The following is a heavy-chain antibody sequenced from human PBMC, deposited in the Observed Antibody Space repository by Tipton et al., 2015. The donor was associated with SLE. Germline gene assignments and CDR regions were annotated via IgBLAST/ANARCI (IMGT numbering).Heavy chain of an antibody. CDR3: ARDLEWLFGWFDP. CDR2: ISTSGST. D-gene: IGHD3-3*01. V-gene: IGHV4-4*07. CDR1: GGSISSHY. J-gene: IGHJ5*02. Sequence: TLSLTCTVSGGSISSHYWGWIRQPAGKGLEWIGRISTSGSTNYNPSLKSRVTISVDTSKNQFSLKLSSVTAADTAVYYCARDLEWLFGWFDPWGQGTLVTVSS.